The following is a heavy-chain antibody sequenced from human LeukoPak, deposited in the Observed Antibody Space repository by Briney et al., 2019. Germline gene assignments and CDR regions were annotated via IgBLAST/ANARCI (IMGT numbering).Heavy chain of an antibody. CDR2: ISGSGGST. V-gene: IGHV3-23*01. CDR1: GFTFSSYA. Sequence: PGGSLRLPCAASGFTFSSYAISWVRQAPGKGLEWVSAISGSGGSTYYADSVKGRFTISRDNSKNTLYLQMNSLRAEDTAVYYCARDLGLFDYWGQGTLVTVSS. J-gene: IGHJ4*02. D-gene: IGHD2-21*01. CDR3: ARDLGLFDY.